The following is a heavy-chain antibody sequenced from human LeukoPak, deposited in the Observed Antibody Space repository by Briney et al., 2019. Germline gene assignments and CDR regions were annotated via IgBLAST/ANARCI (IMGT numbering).Heavy chain of an antibody. D-gene: IGHD4-11*01. Sequence: GGSLRLSCAASGFTFSSYWMHWFRQAPGKGLVWVSRINSDGSSTIYADSVKGRFTIYRDIAKNALYLQMSSLRAEDTAVYYCARAKATVTTNWFDPWGQGTLVTVSS. CDR1: GFTFSSYW. J-gene: IGHJ5*02. CDR2: INSDGSST. CDR3: ARAKATVTTNWFDP. V-gene: IGHV3-74*01.